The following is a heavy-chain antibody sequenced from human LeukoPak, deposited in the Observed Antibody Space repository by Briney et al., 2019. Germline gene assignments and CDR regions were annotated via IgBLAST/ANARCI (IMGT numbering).Heavy chain of an antibody. CDR1: GYTFTGYY. Sequence: ASVTVSFKASGYTFTGYYMHWVRQAPGQGLEWMGWINPNSGGTNYAQKFQGRVTMTRDTSISTAYMELSRLRSDDTAVYYCARAILTGPHYYYYYGMDVWGQGTTVTVSS. D-gene: IGHD3-9*01. CDR3: ARAILTGPHYYYYYGMDV. J-gene: IGHJ6*02. V-gene: IGHV1-2*02. CDR2: INPNSGGT.